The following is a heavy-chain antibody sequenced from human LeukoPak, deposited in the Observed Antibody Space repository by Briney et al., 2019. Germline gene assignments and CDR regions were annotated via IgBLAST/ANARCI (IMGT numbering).Heavy chain of an antibody. CDR3: ARVSDILTGYFLPDY. D-gene: IGHD3-9*01. Sequence: SQTLSLTCTVSGGSISSGDYYWSWIRQPPGKGLEWIGYIYYSGSTYYNPSLKSRVTISVDTSKNQFSLKLSSVTAADTAVYYCARVSDILTGYFLPDYWGQGTLVTVSS. J-gene: IGHJ4*02. CDR2: IYYSGST. CDR1: GGSISSGDYY. V-gene: IGHV4-30-4*08.